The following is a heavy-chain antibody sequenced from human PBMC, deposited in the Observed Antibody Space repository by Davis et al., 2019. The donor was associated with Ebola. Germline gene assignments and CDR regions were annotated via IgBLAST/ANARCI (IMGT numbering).Heavy chain of an antibody. CDR3: ARHDSSGPDY. J-gene: IGHJ4*02. Sequence: GESLKISCAASGFTFSNFGMHWVRQAPGKGLEWLTFIRYDGSDNYYADSVKGRFTISRDNSKNTLYLQMNSLRAEDTAVYYCARHDSSGPDYWGQGTLVTVSS. D-gene: IGHD3-22*01. CDR2: IRYDGSDN. CDR1: GFTFSNFG. V-gene: IGHV3-30*02.